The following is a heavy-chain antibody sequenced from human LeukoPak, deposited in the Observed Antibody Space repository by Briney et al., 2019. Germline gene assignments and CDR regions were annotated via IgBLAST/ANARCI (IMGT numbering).Heavy chain of an antibody. CDR1: GFTFNKYG. J-gene: IGHJ1*01. V-gene: IGHV3-30*18. D-gene: IGHD3-22*01. CDR3: AKDRDPYSSGTWDS. Sequence: GRSLRLSCIASGFTFNKYGMHWVRQALGKGLEWVAVRLDDGIAQDYADSVRGRFTISGYNSKNTLSLQMNSLRPEDTAMYFCAKDRDPYSSGTWDSWGQGTLVIVSS. CDR2: RLDDGIAQ.